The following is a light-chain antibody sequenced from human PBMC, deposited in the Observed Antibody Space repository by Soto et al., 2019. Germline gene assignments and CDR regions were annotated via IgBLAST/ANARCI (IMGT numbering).Light chain of an antibody. J-gene: IGKJ1*01. CDR3: QQYSSSPRT. Sequence: DIQVTQSPSTLSASVGDRVTITCRASERIGSWLAWYQLKPGTVPKLLIYKASTLTKGVTSTFSGSGSGTEFNLTIDRLQPDDFAAYYCQQYSSSPRTFGQGTKVDIK. V-gene: IGKV1-5*03. CDR2: KAS. CDR1: ERIGSW.